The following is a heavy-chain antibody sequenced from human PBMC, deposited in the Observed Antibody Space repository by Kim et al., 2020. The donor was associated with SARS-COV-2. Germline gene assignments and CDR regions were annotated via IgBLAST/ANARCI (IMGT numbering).Heavy chain of an antibody. V-gene: IGHV3-30*04. CDR3: ARSLAGYSSSHNDY. D-gene: IGHD6-13*01. Sequence: GGSLRLSCAASGFTFSSYAMHWVRQAPGKGLEWVAVISYDGSNKYYADSVKGRFTISRDNSKNTLYLQMNSLRAEDTAVYYCARSLAGYSSSHNDYWGQGTLVTVSS. CDR2: ISYDGSNK. J-gene: IGHJ4*02. CDR1: GFTFSSYA.